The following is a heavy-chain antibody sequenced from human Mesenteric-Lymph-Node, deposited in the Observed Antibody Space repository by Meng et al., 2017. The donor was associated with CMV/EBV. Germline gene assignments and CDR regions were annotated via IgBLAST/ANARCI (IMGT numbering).Heavy chain of an antibody. Sequence: ASVKVSCKASGYTFVNFGISWVRQAPGQGLEWMGWISAYNGNTNFAQKFQGRVNMTTDTLTNTACMELRSLRSGDTAVYYCARNSASGNGDYYKYYGLDVWGQGTTVTVSS. CDR2: ISAYNGNT. CDR1: GYTFVNFG. D-gene: IGHD2-8*01. J-gene: IGHJ6*02. CDR3: ARNSASGNGDYYKYYGLDV. V-gene: IGHV1-18*01.